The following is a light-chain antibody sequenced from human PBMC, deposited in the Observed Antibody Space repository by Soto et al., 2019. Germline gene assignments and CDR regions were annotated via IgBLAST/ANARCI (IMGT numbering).Light chain of an antibody. Sequence: DIQMTQSPSSLSASVGDRVTITCRASQGISSYLAWYQQRPGKAPKVLIYAASTLHSGVPSRFSGSGSGTDFTLTISNVQPEDVATYYCQNYYNAPETFGQGTKVEIK. CDR3: QNYYNAPET. V-gene: IGKV1-27*01. CDR2: AAS. J-gene: IGKJ1*01. CDR1: QGISSY.